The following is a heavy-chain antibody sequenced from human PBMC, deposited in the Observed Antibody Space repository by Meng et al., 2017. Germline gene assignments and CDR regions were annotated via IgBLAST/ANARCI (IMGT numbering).Heavy chain of an antibody. CDR1: GHTFTSYA. D-gene: IGHD3-22*01. CDR3: ARRYYYDSSGYYFYVFGY. V-gene: IGHV7-4-1*02. J-gene: IGHJ4*02. Sequence: QLQLLQSGSELRHPGASVKVSCTASGHTFTSYAMNWLRQAPGQGLEWMGWINTNTGNPTYAQGFTGRFVFSLDTSVSTAYLQISSLKAEDTAVYYCARRYYYDSSGYYFYVFGYWGQGTLVTVSS. CDR2: INTNTGNP.